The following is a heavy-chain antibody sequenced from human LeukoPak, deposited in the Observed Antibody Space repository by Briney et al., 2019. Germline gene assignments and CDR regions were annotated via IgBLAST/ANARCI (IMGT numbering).Heavy chain of an antibody. V-gene: IGHV3-30-3*01. J-gene: IGHJ4*02. CDR1: GFTFSRYA. CDR2: ISYDGSNR. Sequence: GGSLRLSCVASGFTFSRYAFHWVRQAPGKGLEWVAVISYDGSNRYYADSVKGRFTVSRDNSKNTLYLQMNSLRHEDTAMYYCARDSTVTTCDYWGQGTLVTVSS. CDR3: ARDSTVTTCDY. D-gene: IGHD4-17*01.